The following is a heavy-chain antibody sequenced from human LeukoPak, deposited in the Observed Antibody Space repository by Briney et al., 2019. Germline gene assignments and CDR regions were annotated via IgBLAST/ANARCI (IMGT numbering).Heavy chain of an antibody. D-gene: IGHD4/OR15-4a*01. V-gene: IGHV1-8*01. Sequence: ASVKVSCKASGYTFTSYDINRVRQATGQGLEWMGWMNPNSGNTGYAQKFQGRVTMTRNTSISTAYMELSSLRSEDTAVYYCARVGATMYNWFDPWGQGTLVTVSS. J-gene: IGHJ5*02. CDR3: ARVGATMYNWFDP. CDR2: MNPNSGNT. CDR1: GYTFTSYD.